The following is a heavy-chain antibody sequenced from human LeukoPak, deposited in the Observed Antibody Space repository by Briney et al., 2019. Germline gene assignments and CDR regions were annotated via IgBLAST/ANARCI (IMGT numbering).Heavy chain of an antibody. D-gene: IGHD3-10*01. CDR2: ISSSSSYI. CDR3: ASRVDYYGSGSASYNWFDP. Sequence: GGSLRFSGAASGFTFSSYSMNWVGQAPGKGREGVSSISSSSSYIYYADSVKGRFTISRDNAKNSLYLQMNSLRAEDTAVYYCASRVDYYGSGSASYNWFDPWGQGTLVTVSS. V-gene: IGHV3-21*01. J-gene: IGHJ5*02. CDR1: GFTFSSYS.